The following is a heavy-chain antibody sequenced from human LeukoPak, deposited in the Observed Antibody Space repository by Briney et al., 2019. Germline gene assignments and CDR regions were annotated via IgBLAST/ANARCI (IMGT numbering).Heavy chain of an antibody. CDR1: VGSFSGYY. CDR3: ARGYYGSGSHCCHMDV. V-gene: IGHV4-34*01. J-gene: IGHJ6*03. Sequence: PSETLSLTCAVYVGSFSGYYWSCMRQPPGKGLEWIGEINHSGSTNYNSSLKSRVTTSVDTSKTQFSLKLSSVTAADTAVYYCARGYYGSGSHCCHMDVWGKGTTITVS. CDR2: INHSGST. D-gene: IGHD3-10*01.